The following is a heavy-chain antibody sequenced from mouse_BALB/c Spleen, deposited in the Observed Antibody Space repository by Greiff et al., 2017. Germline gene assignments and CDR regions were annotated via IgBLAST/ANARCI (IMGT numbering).Heavy chain of an antibody. D-gene: IGHD1-1*01. Sequence: EVQLQQSGAELVKPGASVKISCKASGYTFTSYYMDWVKQRPGHGLEWIGVINPYNGGTIYNQKFKGKATLTVDKSSSTAYMELRSLTSEDTAVYYCARSGYYGTLDYWGQGTTLTVSS. CDR1: GYTFTSYY. CDR2: INPYNGGT. V-gene: IGHV1-18*01. CDR3: ARSGYYGTLDY. J-gene: IGHJ2*01.